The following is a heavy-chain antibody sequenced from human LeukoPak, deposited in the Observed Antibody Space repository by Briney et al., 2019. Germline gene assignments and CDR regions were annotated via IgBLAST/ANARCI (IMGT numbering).Heavy chain of an antibody. CDR2: INHSGST. J-gene: IGHJ4*02. D-gene: IGHD3-10*01. Sequence: SETLSLTCAVYGGSFSGYYWSWIRQPPGKGLEWIGEINHSGSTNYNPSLKSRVTISVDTSKNQFSLKLSSVTAADTAVYYCARDTYYYGSGSYYRRYYFDYWGQGTLVTVSS. CDR1: GGSFSGYY. V-gene: IGHV4-34*01. CDR3: ARDTYYYGSGSYYRRYYFDY.